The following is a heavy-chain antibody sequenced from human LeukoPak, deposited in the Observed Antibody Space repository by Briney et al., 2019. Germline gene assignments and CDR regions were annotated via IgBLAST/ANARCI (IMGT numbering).Heavy chain of an antibody. D-gene: IGHD2-2*01. CDR1: GYTLTELS. CDR3: ARDFDGPLRPDCSSTTCHEGEFDY. V-gene: IGHV1-24*01. CDR2: FDPEDGET. Sequence: ASVKVSCKVSGYTLTELSMHWVRQAPGKGLEWMGGFDPEDGETIYAQKFQGRVTMTEDTSTDTAYMELSSLRSEDTAVYYCARDFDGPLRPDCSSTTCHEGEFDYWGQGTLVTVSS. J-gene: IGHJ4*02.